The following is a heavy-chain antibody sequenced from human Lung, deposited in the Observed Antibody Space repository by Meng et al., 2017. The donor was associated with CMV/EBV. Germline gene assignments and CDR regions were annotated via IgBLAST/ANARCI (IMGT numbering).Heavy chain of an antibody. Sequence: GESLKISCAASGFTFSSYWMNWVRQAPGKGLEWVANIKQDGSEKYYVDSVKGRFTISRDNAKNSLYLQMNSLRAEDTAAYYCARDPSGGSYHFDYWGQGTLVTVSS. J-gene: IGHJ4*02. D-gene: IGHD1-26*01. CDR1: GFTFSSYW. CDR3: ARDPSGGSYHFDY. V-gene: IGHV3-7*01. CDR2: IKQDGSEK.